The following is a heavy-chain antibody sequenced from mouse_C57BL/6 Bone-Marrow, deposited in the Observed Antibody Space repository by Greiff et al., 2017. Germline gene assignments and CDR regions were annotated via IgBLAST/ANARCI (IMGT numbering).Heavy chain of an antibody. D-gene: IGHD3-2*01. CDR2: IRNKANGYTT. V-gene: IGHV7-3*01. CDR3: ARLRDSSSFDY. J-gene: IGHJ2*01. CDR1: GFTFTDYY. Sequence: EVQLVESGGGLVQPGGSLSLSCAASGFTFTDYYMSWVRQPPGKALEWLGFIRNKANGYTTEYSASVKGRFTISRDNSQSILYLQMNALRAEDSATYYGARLRDSSSFDYWGQGTTLTVSS.